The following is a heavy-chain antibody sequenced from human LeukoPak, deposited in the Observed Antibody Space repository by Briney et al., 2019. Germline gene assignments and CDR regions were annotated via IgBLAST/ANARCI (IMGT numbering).Heavy chain of an antibody. J-gene: IGHJ3*02. Sequence: GGSLRLSCAASGFTFSDYYMSWIRQAPGKGLEWVSYISSSGSTIYYADSVKGRFTISRDNAKNSLYLQMNSLRAEDTAVYYCASDLTGYYYDAFDIWGQGTMVTVSS. CDR1: GFTFSDYY. CDR3: ASDLTGYYYDAFDI. D-gene: IGHD3-9*01. V-gene: IGHV3-11*01. CDR2: ISSSGSTI.